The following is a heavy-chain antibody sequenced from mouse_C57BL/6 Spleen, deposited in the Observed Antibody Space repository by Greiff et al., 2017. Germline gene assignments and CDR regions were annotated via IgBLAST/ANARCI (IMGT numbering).Heavy chain of an antibody. J-gene: IGHJ4*01. CDR2: IDPANGNT. CDR1: GFTINNTY. Sequence: EVQLQQSVAELVRPGASVKLSCTASGFTINNTYMHWVKQRPGQGLEWIGRIDPANGNTKYPPKFQGKATITADTSSNTAYLQLSSLTSEGTAIYYWARYWAVVARDALDYWGQGTSVTVSS. CDR3: ARYWAVVARDALDY. V-gene: IGHV14-3*01. D-gene: IGHD1-1*01.